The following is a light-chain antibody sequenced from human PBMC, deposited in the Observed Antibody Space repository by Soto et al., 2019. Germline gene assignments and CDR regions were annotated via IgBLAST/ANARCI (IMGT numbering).Light chain of an antibody. CDR2: DAS. CDR1: QSISSG. J-gene: IGKJ1*01. CDR3: QQYNSYSGT. Sequence: DIQMTQSPSTLSASVGDRVTITCRASQSISSGLAWYQQKPGRAPKLLIYDASSLESGVPSRFSGSGSGTEFTLTISSLQPDDFATYYCQQYNSYSGTFGQGTKVEIK. V-gene: IGKV1-5*01.